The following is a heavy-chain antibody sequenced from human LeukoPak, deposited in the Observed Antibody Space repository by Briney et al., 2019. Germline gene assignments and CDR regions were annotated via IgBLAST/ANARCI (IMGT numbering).Heavy chain of an antibody. Sequence: ASVKVSCKASGYTFTGYHVHWVRQAPGQGLEWVGRINPNSGVTNYAQKFQGRVTMTRHTSTSTVYMQLSSLRSEDTAVYYCARGVVGATDYYFDFWGQGTLVTVSS. J-gene: IGHJ4*02. CDR1: GYTFTGYH. D-gene: IGHD2-15*01. CDR3: ARGVVGATDYYFDF. CDR2: INPNSGVT. V-gene: IGHV1-2*06.